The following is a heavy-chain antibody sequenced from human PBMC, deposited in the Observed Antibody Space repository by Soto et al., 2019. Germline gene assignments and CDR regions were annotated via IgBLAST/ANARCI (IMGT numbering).Heavy chain of an antibody. D-gene: IGHD3-16*02. J-gene: IGHJ3*02. CDR1: GFNFRKSG. CDR2: ISYDGGNK. CDR3: AKVLSIMDALDM. Sequence: QVQLVESGGGVVQPGTSLRLSCAASGFNFRKSGMHWVRQAPGKGLEWVALISYDGGNKFYADSVKGRFTISRDDSRSTLYLQMSSLPTEDTAVYFCAKVLSIMDALDMWGQGQMVTV. V-gene: IGHV3-30*18.